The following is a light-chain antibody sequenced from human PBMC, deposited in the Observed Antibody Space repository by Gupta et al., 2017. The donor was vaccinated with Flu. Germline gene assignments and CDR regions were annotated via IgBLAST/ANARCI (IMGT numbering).Light chain of an antibody. V-gene: IGKV3-20*01. CDR3: QHYGSSPYS. CDR1: QSLASTY. Sequence: EIVLTQSPGTLSLSPGERATLSCRASQSLASTYLAWYQQKPGQAPRLLIYGASNRATGIPDRFSGSGSGTDFTLTITRVEPEDFAVYYCQHYGSSPYSFGQGTKLEI. J-gene: IGKJ2*03. CDR2: GAS.